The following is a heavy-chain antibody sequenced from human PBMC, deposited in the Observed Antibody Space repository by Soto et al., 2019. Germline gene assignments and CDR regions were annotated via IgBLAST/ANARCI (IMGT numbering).Heavy chain of an antibody. D-gene: IGHD3-3*01. J-gene: IGHJ4*02. Sequence: ASVKVSCKASGYTFTSYGISWVRQAPGQGLEWMGWISAYNGNTNYAQKLQGRVTMTTDTSTSTAYMELRSLRSDDTAVYYCARSFSAQYYDFWSGYYGLYYFDYWGQGTLVTVSS. CDR2: ISAYNGNT. V-gene: IGHV1-18*01. CDR3: ARSFSAQYYDFWSGYYGLYYFDY. CDR1: GYTFTSYG.